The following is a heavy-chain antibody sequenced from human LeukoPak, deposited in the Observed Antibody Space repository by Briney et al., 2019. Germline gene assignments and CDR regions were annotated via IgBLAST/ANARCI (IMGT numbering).Heavy chain of an antibody. CDR1: GYSFTSYW. CDR3: ARVQTTYDYVWRSYRSFPLYFDS. D-gene: IGHD3-16*02. V-gene: IGHV5-51*01. Sequence: GESLKISCKGSGYSFTSYWIGWVRQMPGKGLEWMGIIYPGDSDTRYSPSFQGQVTISADKSISTAYLQWSSLKASDTAMYYCARVQTTYDYVWRSYRSFPLYFDSWGQGTLVTVSS. CDR2: IYPGDSDT. J-gene: IGHJ4*02.